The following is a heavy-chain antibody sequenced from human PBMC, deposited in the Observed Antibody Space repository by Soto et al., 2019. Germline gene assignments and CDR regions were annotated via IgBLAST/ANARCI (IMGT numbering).Heavy chain of an antibody. CDR3: ARGKRGSSWYRGEEKYYYYGMDV. CDR1: GESFNGYY. J-gene: IGHJ6*02. CDR2: IHHSGST. V-gene: IGHV4-34*01. Sequence: LSLTCTAYGESFNGYYWSWIRQPPGKGLEWIGEIHHSGSTNYNPSLKSRVTFSIDTSKRQFSLKVRSVTAADTAVYYCARGKRGSSWYRGEEKYYYYGMDVWGQGTPVTVSS. D-gene: IGHD6-13*01.